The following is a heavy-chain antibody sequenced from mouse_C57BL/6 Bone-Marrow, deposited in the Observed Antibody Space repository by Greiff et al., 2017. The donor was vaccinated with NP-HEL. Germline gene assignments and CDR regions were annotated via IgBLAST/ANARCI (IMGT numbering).Heavy chain of an antibody. CDR2: INPNNGGT. V-gene: IGHV1-18*01. CDR3: ARRRWLLRYYYAMDY. CDR1: GYTFTDYN. Sequence: VQLKESGPELVKPGASVKIPCKASGYTFTDYNMDWVKQSHGKSLEWIGDINPNNGGTIYNHKFKGKATLTVDKSTSTAYMELRSLTSEDTAVYYCARRRWLLRYYYAMDYWGQGTSVTVSS. D-gene: IGHD2-3*01. J-gene: IGHJ4*01.